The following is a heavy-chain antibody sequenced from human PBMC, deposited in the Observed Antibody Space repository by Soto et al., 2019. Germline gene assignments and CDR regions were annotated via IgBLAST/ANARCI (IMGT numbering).Heavy chain of an antibody. D-gene: IGHD3-10*01. Sequence: PSETLSLTCSVSGGSISSTTYYWVWIRQPPGKGLEWIGSIYYSGSTYYNPSLKSRVTISVDTSKNQFSLKLSSVTAADTAVYFCARHGSGSYYIKGFDSWGQGTLVTVSS. J-gene: IGHJ5*01. CDR2: IYYSGST. V-gene: IGHV4-39*01. CDR1: GGSISSTTYY. CDR3: ARHGSGSYYIKGFDS.